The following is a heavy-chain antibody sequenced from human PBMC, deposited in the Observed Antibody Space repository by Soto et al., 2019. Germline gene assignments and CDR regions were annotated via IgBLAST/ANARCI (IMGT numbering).Heavy chain of an antibody. D-gene: IGHD1-26*01. CDR2: INHSGST. V-gene: IGHV4-39*07. J-gene: IGHJ3*02. CDR1: GGSISSSSYY. Sequence: SETLSLTCTVSGGSISSSSYYWGWIRQPPGKGLEWIGEINHSGSTNYNPSLKSRVTISVDTSKNQFSLKLSSVTAADTAVYYCARGSGQVLRIVGATASDAFDIWGQGTMVTVSS. CDR3: ARGSGQVLRIVGATASDAFDI.